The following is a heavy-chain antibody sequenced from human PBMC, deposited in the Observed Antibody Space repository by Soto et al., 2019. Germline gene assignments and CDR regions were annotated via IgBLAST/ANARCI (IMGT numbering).Heavy chain of an antibody. CDR2: IYYSGST. V-gene: IGHV4-39*01. D-gene: IGHD4-17*01. Sequence: PSETLSLTCTVSGDSITSNSYFWAWIRQPPGKGLEWIGSIYYSGSTYHNPSLKSRVTISVDRSNNQFSLKLSSVTAADTAVYYCARGRRTAVTIDYWGQGTLVTVSS. CDR1: GDSITSNSYF. J-gene: IGHJ4*02. CDR3: ARGRRTAVTIDY.